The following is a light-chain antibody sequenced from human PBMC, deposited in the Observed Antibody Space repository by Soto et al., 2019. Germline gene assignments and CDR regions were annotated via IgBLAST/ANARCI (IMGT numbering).Light chain of an antibody. J-gene: IGKJ4*01. CDR3: QQYDNLFT. Sequence: DIQMTQSPSSLSASVGDRVTITCQASQDISNYLNWYQQKPGKAPKLLIYDASNLETGVPSRFSGSGSGTDFTFTISSLQPEVIATYYCQQYDNLFTFGGGTKVEIK. CDR2: DAS. V-gene: IGKV1-33*01. CDR1: QDISNY.